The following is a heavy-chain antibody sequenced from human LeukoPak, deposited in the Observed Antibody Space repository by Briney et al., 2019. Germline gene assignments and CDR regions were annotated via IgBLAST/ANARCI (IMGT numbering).Heavy chain of an antibody. CDR2: IYYSGNT. V-gene: IGHV4-39*01. Sequence: SETLSLTCTVSGVSISSSNSYWGWIRQPPGKGLEWIGSIYYSGNTYYNASLKSQVSISIDTSKNQFSLRLTSVTAAGTAVYYCARQTGSGLFILPGGQGTLVTVSS. CDR1: GVSISSSNSY. D-gene: IGHD3/OR15-3a*01. CDR3: ARQTGSGLFILP. J-gene: IGHJ4*02.